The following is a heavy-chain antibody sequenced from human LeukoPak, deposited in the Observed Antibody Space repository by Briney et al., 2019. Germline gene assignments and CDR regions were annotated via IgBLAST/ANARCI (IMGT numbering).Heavy chain of an antibody. CDR2: IIRDGSST. Sequence: GSLRLSCAASGFTFSSYWMHWVRQAPGKGLVWVSRIIRDGSSTSYADSVKGRFTISRDNAKNTLYLQMNSLRAEDTAVYYCAGGWGFDYWGQGTLVTVSS. D-gene: IGHD6-19*01. CDR3: AGGWGFDY. J-gene: IGHJ4*02. V-gene: IGHV3-74*01. CDR1: GFTFSSYW.